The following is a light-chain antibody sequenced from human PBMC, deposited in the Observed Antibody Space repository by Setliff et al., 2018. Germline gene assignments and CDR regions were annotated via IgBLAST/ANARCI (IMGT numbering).Light chain of an antibody. CDR1: SSNIGAGYD. CDR2: GNS. CDR3: QSYDSSLSGFWV. J-gene: IGLJ3*02. Sequence: VLTQPPSVSGAPGQRVTIPCTGSSSNIGAGYDVHWYQQLPGTAPKLLIYGNSNRPSGVPDRFSGSKSGTSASLAITGLQAEDEADYYCQSYDSSLSGFWVFGGGTKVTVL. V-gene: IGLV1-40*01.